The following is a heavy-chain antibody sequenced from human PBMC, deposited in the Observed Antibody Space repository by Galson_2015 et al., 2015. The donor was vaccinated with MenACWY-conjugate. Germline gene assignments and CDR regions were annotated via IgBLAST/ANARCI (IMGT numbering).Heavy chain of an antibody. V-gene: IGHV4-59*01. CDR1: GGSISSYH. J-gene: IGHJ6*03. Sequence: LALTCAVSGGSISSYHWSWIRQPPGKGLEWIGYIYYTRSANYNPSLKSRVTISVDTSKNQFSLKLSSVTAADTAVYFCARAPYGSQTNNYYMDVWGKGTTVTVSS. CDR3: ARAPYGSQTNNYYMDV. CDR2: IYYTRSA. D-gene: IGHD3-10*01.